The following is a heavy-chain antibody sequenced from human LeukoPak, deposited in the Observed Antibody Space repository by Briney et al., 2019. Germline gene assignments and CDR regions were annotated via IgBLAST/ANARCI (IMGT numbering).Heavy chain of an antibody. CDR1: GFTFSSYG. V-gene: IGHV3-30*02. D-gene: IGHD1-26*01. J-gene: IGHJ4*02. CDR2: IRYDGSNK. CDR3: AKESRHDRIVGATYYFDY. Sequence: PGGSLRLSCAASGFTFSSYGMHWVRQAPGKGLEWVAFIRYDGSNKYYADSVKGRFTISRDNSKNTLYLQMNSLRAEDTAVYYCAKESRHDRIVGATYYFDYWGQGTLVTVSS.